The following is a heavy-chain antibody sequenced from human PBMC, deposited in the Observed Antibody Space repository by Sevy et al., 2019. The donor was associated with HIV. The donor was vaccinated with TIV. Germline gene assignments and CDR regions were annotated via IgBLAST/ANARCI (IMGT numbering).Heavy chain of an antibody. CDR3: AREKYQLLSLPPRPIDY. J-gene: IGHJ4*02. Sequence: GGSLRLSCAASGFTFSSYAMHWVRQAPGKGLEWVAVISYDGSNKYYADSVKGRFTISRDNSKNTLYLQMNSLIAEDTAVYYCAREKYQLLSLPPRPIDYWGQGTLVTVSS. D-gene: IGHD2-2*01. CDR2: ISYDGSNK. V-gene: IGHV3-30*04. CDR1: GFTFSSYA.